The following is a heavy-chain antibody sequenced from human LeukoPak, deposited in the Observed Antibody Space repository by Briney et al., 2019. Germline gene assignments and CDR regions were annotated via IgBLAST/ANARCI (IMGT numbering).Heavy chain of an antibody. CDR1: GGSLSSYY. CDR3: ARAKSGSYYLLDY. V-gene: IGHV4-59*01. CDR2: IYYSGST. Sequence: SETLSLTCTVSGGSLSSYYWSWIRQPPGKGLECVGYIYYSGSTNYNPSLKSRVTISVDTSNNQLSLKLSSVTAADTAVYYCARAKSGSYYLLDYWGQGTLVTVSS. D-gene: IGHD1-26*01. J-gene: IGHJ4*02.